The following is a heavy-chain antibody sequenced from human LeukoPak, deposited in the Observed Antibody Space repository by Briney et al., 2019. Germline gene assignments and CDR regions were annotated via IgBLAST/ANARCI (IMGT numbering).Heavy chain of an antibody. Sequence: GGSLRLSCAASGFTFSSYWMHWVRQVPGKGLVWVSHIKGDGSDTKYADSEKGRFTISRDNAKNTLYLQLNSLRAEDTAVYYCARGGGGYFDLWGQGTLVTVSS. D-gene: IGHD2-15*01. CDR1: GFTFSSYW. CDR3: ARGGGGYFDL. CDR2: IKGDGSDT. V-gene: IGHV3-74*03. J-gene: IGHJ4*02.